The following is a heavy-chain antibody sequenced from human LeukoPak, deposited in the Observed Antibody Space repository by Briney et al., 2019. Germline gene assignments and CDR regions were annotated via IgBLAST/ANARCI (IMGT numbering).Heavy chain of an antibody. CDR3: AKPPPPSLGYCSSTSCLHFDY. D-gene: IGHD2-2*01. Sequence: GGSLRLSCAASGFTVSSNYMSWVRQAPGKGLEWVSAISGSGGSTYYADSVKGRFTISRDNSKNTLYLQMNSLRAEDTAVYYCAKPPPPSLGYCSSTSCLHFDYWGQGTLVTVSS. CDR2: ISGSGGST. J-gene: IGHJ4*02. V-gene: IGHV3-23*01. CDR1: GFTVSSNY.